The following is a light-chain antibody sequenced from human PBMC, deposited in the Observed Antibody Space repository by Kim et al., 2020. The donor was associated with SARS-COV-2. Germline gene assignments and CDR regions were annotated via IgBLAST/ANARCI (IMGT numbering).Light chain of an antibody. J-gene: IGLJ3*02. V-gene: IGLV2-14*03. CDR3: SSYTSSSTRV. Sequence: GHSITISCTGTSSYVGGYNYVSWYQQHPGKAPKLMIYDVSNRPSGVSNRFSGSKSGNTASLTISGLQAEDEADYYCSSYTSSSTRVFGGGTQLTVL. CDR2: DVS. CDR1: SSYVGGYNY.